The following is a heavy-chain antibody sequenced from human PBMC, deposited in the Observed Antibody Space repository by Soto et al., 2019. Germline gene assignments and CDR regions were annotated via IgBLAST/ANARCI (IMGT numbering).Heavy chain of an antibody. CDR3: ARTNCSSTSCYPFDP. CDR2: IDWDDDK. D-gene: IGHD2-2*01. CDR1: GFSLSTSGMC. V-gene: IGHV2-70*11. Sequence: SGPTLVNPTQTLTLTCTFSGFSLSTSGMCVSWIRQPPGKALEWLARIDWDDDKYYSTSLKTRLTISKDTSKNQVVLTMTNMDPVDTATYYCARTNCSSTSCYPFDPWGQGTLVTVSS. J-gene: IGHJ5*02.